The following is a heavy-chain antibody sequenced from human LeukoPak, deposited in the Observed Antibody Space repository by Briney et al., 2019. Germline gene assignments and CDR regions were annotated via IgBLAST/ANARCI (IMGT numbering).Heavy chain of an antibody. V-gene: IGHV3-23*01. CDR2: ISGSGGST. J-gene: IGHJ4*02. Sequence: GGSLRLSCAASGFIFSSYAMSWVRQAPGQGLEWVSAISGSGGSTYYADSVKGRFTISRDNSKNTLYLQMNSLRADDTAVYYCAKSVWSSGWYFDYWGQGTLVTVSS. CDR3: AKSVWSSGWYFDY. D-gene: IGHD6-19*01. CDR1: GFIFSSYA.